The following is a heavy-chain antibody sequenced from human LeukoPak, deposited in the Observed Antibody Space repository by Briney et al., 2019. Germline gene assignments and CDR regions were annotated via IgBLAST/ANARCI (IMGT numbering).Heavy chain of an antibody. J-gene: IGHJ4*02. Sequence: GGSLRLSCAASGFTFSYYGMHWVRQAPGKGLGWVAFLRRDGSDKYYADSVKGRFTISRDNSKNTVYLQMNSLRPEDTAVYYCAKDHSQNFDYWGQGTLVTVSS. CDR1: GFTFSYYG. V-gene: IGHV3-30*02. CDR2: LRRDGSDK. D-gene: IGHD5-18*01. CDR3: AKDHSQNFDY.